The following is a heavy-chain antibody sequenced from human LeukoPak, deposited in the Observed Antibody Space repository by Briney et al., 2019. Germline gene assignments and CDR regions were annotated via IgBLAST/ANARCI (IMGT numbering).Heavy chain of an antibody. V-gene: IGHV3-33*01. CDR2: IWYDGSNQ. CDR1: GFTFSSYG. J-gene: IGHJ4*02. D-gene: IGHD5-18*01. CDR3: ARERGYSYGYGDY. Sequence: GGSLRLSCAASGFTFSSYGMHWVRQAPGKGLEWGAVIWYDGSNQYYADSVKGRFTISRDNSKNTLYLQMNSLRAEDTAVYYCARERGYSYGYGDYWSQGTLVTVSS.